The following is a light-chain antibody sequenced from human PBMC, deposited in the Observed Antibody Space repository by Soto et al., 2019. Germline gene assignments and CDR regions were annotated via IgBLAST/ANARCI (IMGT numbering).Light chain of an antibody. CDR3: SSYGGDNNWGV. CDR2: EVT. CDR1: SSDVGGYNY. J-gene: IGLJ2*01. Sequence: QSALTQPPSASGSPGQSVTISCTGTSSDVGGYNYVSWYQQRSGKTPKLIIYEVTKRPSGVPDRFSGSKSGNTASLTVSGLQAEDEADYYCSSYGGDNNWGVFGGGTKLTVL. V-gene: IGLV2-8*01.